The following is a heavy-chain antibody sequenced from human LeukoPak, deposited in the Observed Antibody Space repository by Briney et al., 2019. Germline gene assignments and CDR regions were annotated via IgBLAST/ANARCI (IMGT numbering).Heavy chain of an antibody. CDR3: ARDERVASHYDLWSGYSAPGFDY. V-gene: IGHV1-46*01. D-gene: IGHD3-3*01. J-gene: IGHJ4*02. Sequence: ASVKVSCKAFGYTFTSYYMHWVRQAPGQGLEWMGIINPSGGSTSYAQKFQGRVTMTRDMSTSTVYMELSSLRSEDTAVYYCARDERVASHYDLWSGYSAPGFDYWGQGTLVTVSS. CDR1: GYTFTSYY. CDR2: INPSGGST.